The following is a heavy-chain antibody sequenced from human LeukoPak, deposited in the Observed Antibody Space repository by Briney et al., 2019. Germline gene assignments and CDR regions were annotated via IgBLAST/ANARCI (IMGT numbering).Heavy chain of an antibody. CDR1: GFTFSSYG. V-gene: IGHV3-21*01. CDR2: IDSSGGYM. D-gene: IGHD1-26*01. CDR3: ARENSGSYYQFDC. J-gene: IGHJ4*02. Sequence: GGSLRLSCAASGFTFSSYGMSWVRQAPGKGLEWVSSIDSSGGYMFYADSVKGRFTISRDNAKNSLYLQMNSLRPEDTAVYYCARENSGSYYQFDCWGQGTLVTVSS.